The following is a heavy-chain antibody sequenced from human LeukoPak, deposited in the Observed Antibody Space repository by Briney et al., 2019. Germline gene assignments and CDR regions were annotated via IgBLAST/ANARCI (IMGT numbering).Heavy chain of an antibody. Sequence: SETLSLTCTVSGGSISSYYWSWIRQPPGKGLEWIGYIYYSGSTNYNPSLKSRVTISVDTSKNQFSLKLSSVAAADTAVYYCARGAYSSGWYYYYYMDVWGKGTTVTVSS. D-gene: IGHD6-19*01. CDR1: GGSISSYY. CDR2: IYYSGST. CDR3: ARGAYSSGWYYYYYMDV. J-gene: IGHJ6*03. V-gene: IGHV4-59*01.